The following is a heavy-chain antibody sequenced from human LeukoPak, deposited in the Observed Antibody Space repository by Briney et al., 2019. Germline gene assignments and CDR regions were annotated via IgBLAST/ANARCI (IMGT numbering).Heavy chain of an antibody. CDR3: AKFVQDGYSAPYYFDS. D-gene: IGHD5-24*01. Sequence: GESLKISCKGSGYSFTGYWIGWVRQMPGKGLEWMGIVWPGDSETRYSPSFQGQVTFSVDMPINTAYLQWSNLKASDTAMYYCAKFVQDGYSAPYYFDSWGQGTAVFVSS. CDR1: GYSFTGYW. V-gene: IGHV5-51*04. CDR2: VWPGDSET. J-gene: IGHJ4*02.